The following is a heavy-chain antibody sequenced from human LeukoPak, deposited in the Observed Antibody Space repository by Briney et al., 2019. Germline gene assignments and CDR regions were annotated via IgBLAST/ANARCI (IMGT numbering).Heavy chain of an antibody. V-gene: IGHV4-38-2*02. CDR2: IYHSGST. CDR1: GYSISSGYY. D-gene: IGHD6-25*01. J-gene: IGHJ4*02. CDR3: ARDTQQRLGLFDY. Sequence: SETLSLTCTVSGYSISSGYYWGWIRQPPGKGLEWIGSIYHSGSTYYNPSLKSRVTISVDTSKNQFSLKLSSVTAADTAVYYCARDTQQRLGLFDYWGQGTLVTVSS.